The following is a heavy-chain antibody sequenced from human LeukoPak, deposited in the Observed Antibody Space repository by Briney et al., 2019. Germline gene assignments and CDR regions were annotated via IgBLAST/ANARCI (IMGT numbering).Heavy chain of an antibody. D-gene: IGHD3-22*01. CDR3: AREALSQHYDSSGCYYYYGMDV. CDR2: IYTSGST. J-gene: IGHJ6*02. Sequence: SETLSLTCTVSGGSISSYYWSWIRQPAGKELEWIGRIYTSGSTNYNPSLKSRVTMSVDTSKNQFSLKLSSVTAADTAVYYCAREALSQHYDSSGCYYYYGMDVWGQGTTVTVSS. V-gene: IGHV4-4*07. CDR1: GGSISSYY.